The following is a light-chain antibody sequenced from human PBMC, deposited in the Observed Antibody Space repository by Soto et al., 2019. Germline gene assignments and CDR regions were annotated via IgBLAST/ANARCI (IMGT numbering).Light chain of an antibody. Sequence: IQLTQSPSSLSASVGDRVTITCRASQDIAIYLAWYQQKPGEAPKLLIYAASTLYGGVPSRFSGSGSGPDFALTITSLQAEDFATYYCQQLRMYPPTFGGGTKVDIK. J-gene: IGKJ4*01. CDR2: AAS. V-gene: IGKV1-9*01. CDR3: QQLRMYPPT. CDR1: QDIAIY.